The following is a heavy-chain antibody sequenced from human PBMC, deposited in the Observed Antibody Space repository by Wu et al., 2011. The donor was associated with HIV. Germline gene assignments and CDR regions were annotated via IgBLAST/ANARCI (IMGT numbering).Heavy chain of an antibody. CDR1: GGTFSSYA. CDR3: ARVENYGDFQSGFDD. J-gene: IGHJ4*02. CDR2: IIPIFGTA. D-gene: IGHD4-17*01. Sequence: QVQLVQSGAEVKKPGSSVKVSCKASGGTFSSYAISWVRQAPGQGLEWMGRIIPIFGTANYAQKFQGRVTITADKSTSTAYMELSSLRSEDTAVYYCARVENYGDFQSGFDDWGQGTLVTVSS. V-gene: IGHV1-69*14.